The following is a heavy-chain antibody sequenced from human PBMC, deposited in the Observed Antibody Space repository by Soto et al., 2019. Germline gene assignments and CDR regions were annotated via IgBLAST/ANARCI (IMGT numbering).Heavy chain of an antibody. CDR2: INPSGGST. Sequence: ASVKVSCKASGYTFTSYYMHWVRQAPGQGLEWMGIINPSGGSTSYAQKFQGRVTMTRDTSTSTVYMELSSLRSEDTAVYYCARYPLRYDSSGYYDYWGQGTLVTVSS. D-gene: IGHD3-22*01. V-gene: IGHV1-46*01. CDR1: GYTFTSYY. J-gene: IGHJ4*02. CDR3: ARYPLRYDSSGYYDY.